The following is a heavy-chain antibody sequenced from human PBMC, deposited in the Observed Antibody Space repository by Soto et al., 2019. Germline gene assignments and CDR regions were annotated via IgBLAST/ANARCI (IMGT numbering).Heavy chain of an antibody. D-gene: IGHD3-16*01. CDR2: IHHSGTT. V-gene: IGHV4-4*02. Sequence: QVQLHESRPRLVKPSGTLSPTCTISGASIISTTWCTRVRQSPAKGLERIGQIHHSGTTNYNPSLKGRVTRSVDKSKDQFCLNLSSVSAADTAVYYGAGGGDLVWGSWGQGTLVIVSA. J-gene: IGHJ4*02. CDR3: AGGGDLVWGS. CDR1: GASIISTTW.